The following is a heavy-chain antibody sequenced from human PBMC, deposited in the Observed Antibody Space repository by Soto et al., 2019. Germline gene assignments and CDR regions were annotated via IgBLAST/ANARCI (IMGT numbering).Heavy chain of an antibody. CDR3: AKRGDAFDV. CDR2: ISGSGATT. CDR1: GFTFISYA. V-gene: IGHV3-23*01. Sequence: PGGSLRLSCAASGFTFISYAMTWVRQAPGKGLEWVSAISGSGATTYYADSVKGRFTISRDNSKNTLYLQLNSLRAEDTAVYYCAKRGDAFDVWGQGTMVTVSS. J-gene: IGHJ3*01.